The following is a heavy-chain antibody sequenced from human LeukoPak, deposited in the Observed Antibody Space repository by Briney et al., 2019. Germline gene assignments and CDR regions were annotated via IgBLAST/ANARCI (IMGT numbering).Heavy chain of an antibody. J-gene: IGHJ4*02. CDR2: ISSSSSYI. CDR1: GFTFSSYT. V-gene: IGHV3-21*01. Sequence: GGSLRLSCEASGFTFSSYTMNWVRQAQGKGLEWVSSISSSSSYIYYADSVKGRFTISRDNAKNSLCLQMNSLRAEDTAVYYCTKGGGDSCCEWGQGTLVTVSS. D-gene: IGHD2-15*01. CDR3: TKGGGDSCCE.